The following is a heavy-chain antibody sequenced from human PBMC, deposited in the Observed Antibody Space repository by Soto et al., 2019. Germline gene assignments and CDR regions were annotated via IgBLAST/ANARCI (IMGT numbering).Heavy chain of an antibody. CDR1: GGTFSSYT. CDR2: IIPILGIA. Sequence: QVQLVQSGAEVKKPGSSVKVSCKASGGTFSSYTISWVRQAPGQGLEWMGRIIPILGIANYAQKFQGRGTITADKSTIAADVELSSLRSEDKAVYYWTRDFHPSGYNCYCYYYYDLDVWGKWTTVTVSS. D-gene: IGHD1-20*01. CDR3: TRDFHPSGYNCYCYYYYDLDV. J-gene: IGHJ6*03. V-gene: IGHV1-69*08.